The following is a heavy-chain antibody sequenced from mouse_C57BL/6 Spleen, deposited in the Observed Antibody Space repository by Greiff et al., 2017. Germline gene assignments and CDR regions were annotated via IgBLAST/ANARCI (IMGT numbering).Heavy chain of an antibody. D-gene: IGHD1-1*01. CDR3: AHYGSSYPYAMDY. J-gene: IGHJ4*01. Sequence: VQLQQSGPVLVKPGASVKMSCKASGYTFTDYYMNWVKQSHGKSLEWIGVINPYNGGTSYNQKFKGKATLTVDKSSSTAYMELNSLTTEDSAVYYCAHYGSSYPYAMDYWGQGTSVTVSA. CDR2: INPYNGGT. CDR1: GYTFTDYY. V-gene: IGHV1-19*01.